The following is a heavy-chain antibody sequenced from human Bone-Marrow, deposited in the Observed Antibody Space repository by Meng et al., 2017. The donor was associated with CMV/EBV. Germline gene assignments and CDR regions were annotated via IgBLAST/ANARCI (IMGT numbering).Heavy chain of an antibody. CDR3: ATAHCGGDCYSRGLGY. CDR1: GFTFSSYA. CDR2: ISYDGSNK. D-gene: IGHD2-21*01. Sequence: GGSLRLSGVGPGFTFSSYAMHWVRQAPGKGLECVAVISYDGSNKYYADSVKGRFTISRDNSKNTLYRQMNSLRAEDTAVYYWATAHCGGDCYSRGLGYWGQGTLVTVSS. V-gene: IGHV3-30-3*01. J-gene: IGHJ4*02.